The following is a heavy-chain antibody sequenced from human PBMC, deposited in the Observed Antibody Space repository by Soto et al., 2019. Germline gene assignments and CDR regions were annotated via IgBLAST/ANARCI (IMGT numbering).Heavy chain of an antibody. CDR3: ARGSSGNYDFWSGYPTTYYYYGMDV. CDR2: IYYSGST. J-gene: IGHJ6*02. D-gene: IGHD3-3*01. V-gene: IGHV4-61*01. Sequence: PSETLSLTCTVSGGSVSSGSYYWSWIRQPPGKGLEWIGYIYYSGSTNYNPSLKSRVTISVDTSKNQFSLKLSSVTAADTAVYYRARGSSGNYDFWSGYPTTYYYYGMDVWGQGTTVTVSS. CDR1: GGSVSSGSYY.